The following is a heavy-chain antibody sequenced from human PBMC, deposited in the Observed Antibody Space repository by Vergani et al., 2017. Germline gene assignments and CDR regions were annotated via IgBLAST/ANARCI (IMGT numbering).Heavy chain of an antibody. D-gene: IGHD2-2*01. CDR1: QFTFDDYA. V-gene: IGHV3-9*01. CDR2: ISWNSGSI. J-gene: IGHJ4*02. Sequence: EVQLVESGGGLVQPGRSLRLSCAASQFTFDDYAMHWVRQAPGKGLEWVSGISWNSGSIGYADSVKGRFTISRDNAKNSLYLQMNSLRAEDTALYYCAKWYCSSTSCYLFFDYWGQGTLVTVSS. CDR3: AKWYCSSTSCYLFFDY.